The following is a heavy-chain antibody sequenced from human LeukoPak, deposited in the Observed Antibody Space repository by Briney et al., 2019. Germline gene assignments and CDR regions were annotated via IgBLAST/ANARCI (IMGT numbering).Heavy chain of an antibody. V-gene: IGHV3-30-3*01. D-gene: IGHD3-10*01. CDR1: GFTFSNHG. Sequence: GSLRLSCAASGFTFSNHGMHWVRQAPGKGLEWVAVISHDGSSKYYADSVKGRFTISRDNSKNTLYLQMNSLRAEDTAVYYCAKDSSSTWFGGDSKWGQGTLVTVSS. CDR2: ISHDGSSK. J-gene: IGHJ4*02. CDR3: AKDSSSTWFGGDSK.